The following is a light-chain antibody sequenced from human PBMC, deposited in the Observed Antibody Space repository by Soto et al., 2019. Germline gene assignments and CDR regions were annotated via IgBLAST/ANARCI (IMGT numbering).Light chain of an antibody. CDR1: QSISSY. Sequence: DSVKTPAAAALSAYIGDRVTITCRASQSISSYLNWYQQKPGKAPKLLIYAASSLQSGVPSRFSGSGSGTGFTLTISSLQPEDFATHYCQPCYSTLVTLGHGTNMDIK. CDR3: QPCYSTLVT. J-gene: IGKJ1*01. V-gene: IGKV1-39*01. CDR2: AAS.